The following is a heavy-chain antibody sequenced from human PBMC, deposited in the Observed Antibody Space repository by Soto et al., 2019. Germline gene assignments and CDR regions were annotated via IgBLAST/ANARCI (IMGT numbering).Heavy chain of an antibody. Sequence: QVPLVQSGAEVKKPGASVKVSCKASGYTFTSYDINWVRQATGQGLEWMGWMNPNSGNTGYAQKFQGRVTMTRNTSISTAYMELSSLRSEDTAVYYCARAYNYYGSGSYYYYYYMDVWGKGTTVTVSS. V-gene: IGHV1-8*01. J-gene: IGHJ6*03. D-gene: IGHD3-10*01. CDR2: MNPNSGNT. CDR3: ARAYNYYGSGSYYYYYYMDV. CDR1: GYTFTSYD.